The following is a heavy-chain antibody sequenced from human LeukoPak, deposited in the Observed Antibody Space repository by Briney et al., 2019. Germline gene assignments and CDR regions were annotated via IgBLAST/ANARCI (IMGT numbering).Heavy chain of an antibody. CDR2: IYYSEST. Sequence: PSQTLSLTCTVSGGSISSGDYYWSWIRQPPGKGLEWIGYIYYSESTYYNPSLKSRVTISVDTSKNQFSLKLSSVTAADTAVYYCARGYWAAAGTGAVDYWGQGTLVTVSS. V-gene: IGHV4-30-4*01. CDR1: GGSISSGDYY. CDR3: ARGYWAAAGTGAVDY. D-gene: IGHD6-13*01. J-gene: IGHJ4*02.